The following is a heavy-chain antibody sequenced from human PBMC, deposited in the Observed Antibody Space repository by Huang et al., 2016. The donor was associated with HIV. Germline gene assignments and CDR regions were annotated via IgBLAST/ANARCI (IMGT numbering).Heavy chain of an antibody. J-gene: IGHJ4*02. Sequence: EVQLVESGGGLVQPGRSLRLSCSASGFTFDDYAMHWVRQAPGKGLEWVSRIGWNSGVTGYADSVRGRFTISRDNANNSLYLEMNGLRLEDTAIYFCAKDRYSSSWNYFDFWGQGALVIVSS. CDR1: GFTFDDYA. V-gene: IGHV3-9*01. CDR3: AKDRYSSSWNYFDF. CDR2: IGWNSGVT. D-gene: IGHD4-4*01.